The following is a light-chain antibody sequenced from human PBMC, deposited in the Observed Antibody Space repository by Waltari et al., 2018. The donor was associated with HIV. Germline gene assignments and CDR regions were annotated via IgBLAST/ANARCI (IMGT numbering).Light chain of an antibody. CDR1: SSNIGSNA. V-gene: IGLV1-44*01. Sequence: SVLTQPPSASGTPGQRVTISCSGSSSNIGSNAVNWYQQFPGTSPKLLIYSTNPRPSGVPDRFSASRAATSASLAISGLQSEDEADYYCAAWDDSLNVVVFGGGTKLTVL. CDR2: STN. CDR3: AAWDDSLNVVV. J-gene: IGLJ2*01.